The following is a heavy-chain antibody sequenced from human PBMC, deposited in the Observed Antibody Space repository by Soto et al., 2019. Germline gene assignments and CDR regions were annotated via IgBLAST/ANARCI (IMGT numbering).Heavy chain of an antibody. Sequence: GESLKISCKGSGYSFTSYWIGWVRQMPGKGLEWMGIIYPGDSDTRYSPSFQGQVTISADKSISTAYLQWSSLKASDTAMYYCARPNGAYCGGDCYSVDYWGQGTLVTVSS. CDR1: GYSFTSYW. D-gene: IGHD2-21*02. CDR3: ARPNGAYCGGDCYSVDY. J-gene: IGHJ4*02. CDR2: IYPGDSDT. V-gene: IGHV5-51*01.